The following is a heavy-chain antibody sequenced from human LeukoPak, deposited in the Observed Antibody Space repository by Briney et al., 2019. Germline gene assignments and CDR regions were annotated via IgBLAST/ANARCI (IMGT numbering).Heavy chain of an antibody. V-gene: IGHV4-59*01. CDR2: ISYSGST. Sequence: SETLSLTCTVSGGSISSFYWSWIRQPPGKGLEWIGYISYSGSTNYNPSLKSRVTISVDTSKTQFSLKLNSVTAADTAVYYCARVGAAARAFDIWGQGTMVTVSS. CDR3: ARVGAAARAFDI. J-gene: IGHJ3*02. CDR1: GGSISSFY. D-gene: IGHD6-13*01.